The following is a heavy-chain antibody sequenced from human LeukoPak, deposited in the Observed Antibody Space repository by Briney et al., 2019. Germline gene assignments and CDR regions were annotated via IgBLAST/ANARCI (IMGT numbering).Heavy chain of an antibody. D-gene: IGHD3-10*01. CDR3: ARDPNLYGSGAFDY. V-gene: IGHV4-61*02. CDR2: VSTRGST. CDR1: GGSISSGNNY. J-gene: IGHJ4*02. Sequence: SETLSLTCTVSGGSISSGNNYWNWLRQPAGKGLEWIGRVSTRGSTNYNPSLKSRVNISIDTSKNQFSLKLSSVTAADTAVYYCARDPNLYGSGAFDYWGQGTLVIVSA.